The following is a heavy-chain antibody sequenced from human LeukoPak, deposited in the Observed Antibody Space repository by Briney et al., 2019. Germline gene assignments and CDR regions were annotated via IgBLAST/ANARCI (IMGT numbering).Heavy chain of an antibody. D-gene: IGHD2-2*01. CDR2: IYHSGST. CDR3: ARVRGYCSSTICYRYYFDY. CDR1: DYSISSGYY. Sequence: PSETLSLTCAVSDYSISSGYYWGWIRQPPGKGLEWIGTIYHSGSTYYNPSLKSRVTISVDTSKNQFSLKLTSATAADTAVYYCARVRGYCSSTICYRYYFDYWGQGTLVTVSS. V-gene: IGHV4-38-2*01. J-gene: IGHJ4*02.